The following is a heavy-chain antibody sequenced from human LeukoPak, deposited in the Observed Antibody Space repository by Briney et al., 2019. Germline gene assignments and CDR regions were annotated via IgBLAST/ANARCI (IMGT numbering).Heavy chain of an antibody. CDR1: GGSISSSSYY. J-gene: IGHJ4*02. Sequence: PSETLSLTCTVSGGSISSSSYYWGWIRQPPGKGLEWIGSIYYSGSTYYNPSLKSRVTISVDTSKNQFSLKLSSVTAAGTAVYYCARDVRVGASEFDYWGQGTLVTVSS. CDR2: IYYSGST. D-gene: IGHD1-26*01. V-gene: IGHV4-39*07. CDR3: ARDVRVGASEFDY.